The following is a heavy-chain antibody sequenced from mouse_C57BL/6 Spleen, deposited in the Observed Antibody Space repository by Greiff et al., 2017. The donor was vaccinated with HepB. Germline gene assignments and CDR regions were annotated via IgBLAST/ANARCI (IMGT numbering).Heavy chain of an antibody. Sequence: VQLQQPGAELVKPGASVKLSCKASGYTFNSYWMQWVKQRPGQGLELIGEIDPSDSYTNYNQKLKGKATLTVDTSSSTAYMQLSSLTSEDSAVYSCARKWYRYYVYYWGPGTTLTVSS. CDR1: GYTFNSYW. CDR2: IDPSDSYT. V-gene: IGHV1-50*01. CDR3: ARKWYRYYVYY. D-gene: IGHD1-3*01. J-gene: IGHJ2*01.